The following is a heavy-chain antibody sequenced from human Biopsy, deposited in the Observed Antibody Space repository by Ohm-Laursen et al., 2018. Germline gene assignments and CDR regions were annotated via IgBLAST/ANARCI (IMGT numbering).Heavy chain of an antibody. V-gene: IGHV4-39*01. Sequence: SQTLSLTCTVSGDSISTSTTYYWAWLRQPPGKGLEWIGSIYNSETTFYNPSLKSRVAISVDTSTNQFSLKVSSVTAADTALYYCARHPTGFWFDPWGHGTPGTVSS. J-gene: IGHJ5*02. CDR1: GDSISTSTTYY. CDR3: ARHPTGFWFDP. CDR2: IYNSETT.